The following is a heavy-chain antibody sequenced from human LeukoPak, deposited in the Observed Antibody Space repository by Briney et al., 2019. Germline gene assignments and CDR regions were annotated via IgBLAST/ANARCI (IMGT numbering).Heavy chain of an antibody. J-gene: IGHJ5*02. CDR3: AAVRWVHGDSNWFDP. CDR1: GYTFTNYD. D-gene: IGHD4-17*01. V-gene: IGHV1-8*01. CDR2: MNPNSGNT. Sequence: ASVKVSCKASGYTFTNYDINWVRQATGQGLEWMGWMNPNSGNTGYAQKFKGRVTMTGDTSTSTAYMELSSLRSEDTAVYYCAAVRWVHGDSNWFDPWGQGTLVTVSS.